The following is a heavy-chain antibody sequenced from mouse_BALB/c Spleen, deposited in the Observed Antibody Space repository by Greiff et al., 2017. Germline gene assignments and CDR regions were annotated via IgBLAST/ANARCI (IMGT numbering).Heavy chain of an antibody. J-gene: IGHJ1*01. CDR2: INPSTGYT. CDR3: AGVGLLRYFDV. Sequence: LQESGAELAKPGASVKMSCKASGYTFTSYWMHWVKQRPGQGLEWIGYINPSTGYTEYNQKFKDKATLTADKSSSTAYMQLSSLTSEDSAVYYCAGVGLLRYFDVWGAGTTVTVSS. D-gene: IGHD2-3*01. CDR1: GYTFTSYW. V-gene: IGHV1-7*01.